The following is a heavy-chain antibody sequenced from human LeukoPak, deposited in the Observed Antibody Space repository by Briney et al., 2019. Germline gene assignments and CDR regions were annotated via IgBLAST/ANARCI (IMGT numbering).Heavy chain of an antibody. CDR2: IWNDGSNK. J-gene: IGHJ3*02. V-gene: IGHV3-33*03. D-gene: IGHD4-23*01. CDR3: AKDYGGNSDAFDI. Sequence: GGSLRLSCAASGFTFSSYGMHWVRQAPGKGLEWVAVIWNDGSNKYYADSVKGRFTISRDNSKNTLYLQMDSLRAEDTALYSCAKDYGGNSDAFDIWGQGTVVTVSS. CDR1: GFTFSSYG.